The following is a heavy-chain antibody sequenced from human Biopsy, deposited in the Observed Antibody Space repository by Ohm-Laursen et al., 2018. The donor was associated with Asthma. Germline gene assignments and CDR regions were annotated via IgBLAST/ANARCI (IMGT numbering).Heavy chain of an antibody. CDR2: VYHSGET. D-gene: IGHD1-1*01. J-gene: IGHJ5*02. CDR1: GDSISSYY. CDR3: ARHWSGNGWHDLYTWFDP. Sequence: SETLSLTWTVSGDSISSYYWAWVRQPPGNRLEWIGSVYHSGETFYSSSLRSRLTMSVDTSRNQFSLRLTSVTAADTGVYFCARHWSGNGWHDLYTWFDPWGLGTLVTVSS. V-gene: IGHV4-39*01.